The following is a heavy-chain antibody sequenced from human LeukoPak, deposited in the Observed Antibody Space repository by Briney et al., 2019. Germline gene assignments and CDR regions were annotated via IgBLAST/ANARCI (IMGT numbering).Heavy chain of an antibody. CDR3: ARVRPSGPIDYYYMDV. CDR2: IYHSGST. J-gene: IGHJ6*03. CDR1: GYSISSGYY. V-gene: IGHV4-38-2*02. Sequence: SETLSLTSTVSGYSISSGYYWGWIRQPPGKGLEWIGSIYHSGSTYYNPSLKSRVTISVDTSKNQSSLKLSSVTAADTAVYYCARVRPSGPIDYYYMDVWGKGTTVTVSS. D-gene: IGHD2-15*01.